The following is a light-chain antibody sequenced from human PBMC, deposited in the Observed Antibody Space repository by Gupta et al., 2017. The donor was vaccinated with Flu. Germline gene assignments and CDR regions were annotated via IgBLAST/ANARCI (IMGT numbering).Light chain of an antibody. CDR2: RNN. CDR3: AAWDDSLSGVV. V-gene: IGLV1-47*01. Sequence: QSVLTQPPSASGTPGQRVTISCSGSSSNIGINYVYWYQQLPGTAPKLLIYRNNHRPSGVPDRFSGSKSGTSASLAISGLRSEDEADYYCAAWDDSLSGVVFGGGTKLTVL. CDR1: SSNIGINY. J-gene: IGLJ2*01.